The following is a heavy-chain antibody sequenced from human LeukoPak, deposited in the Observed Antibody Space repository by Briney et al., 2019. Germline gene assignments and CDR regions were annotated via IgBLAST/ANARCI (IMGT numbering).Heavy chain of an antibody. D-gene: IGHD3-10*01. J-gene: IGHJ4*02. CDR2: ISSSGSTI. CDR3: ARVDYYGSGSSDY. V-gene: IGHV3-48*03. Sequence: PGGSPRLSCAASGFTFSSYEMNWVRQAPGKGLERVSYISSSGSTIYYADSVKGRFTISRDNAKNSLYLQMNSLRAEDTAVYYCARVDYYGSGSSDYWGQGTLVTVSS. CDR1: GFTFSSYE.